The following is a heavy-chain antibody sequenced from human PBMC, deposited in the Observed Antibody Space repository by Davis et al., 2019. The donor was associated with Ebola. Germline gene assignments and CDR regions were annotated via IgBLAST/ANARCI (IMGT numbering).Heavy chain of an antibody. D-gene: IGHD5-18*01. CDR1: GFIFSSYA. J-gene: IGHJ4*02. V-gene: IGHV3-23*01. CDR3: ARDGILPYEYSYGLDY. CDR2: ISGSGGNT. Sequence: GESLKISCAASGFIFSSYAVSWVRQAPGKGLEWVSAISGSGGNTYYADSVKGRFTISRDNSKNTLYLQMNSLRAEDTAVYYCARDGILPYEYSYGLDYWGQGTLVTVSS.